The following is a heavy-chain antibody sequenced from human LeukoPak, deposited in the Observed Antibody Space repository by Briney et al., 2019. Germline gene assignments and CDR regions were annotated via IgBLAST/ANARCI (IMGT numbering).Heavy chain of an antibody. CDR3: ARAPKWPPPSPVLGEQMEYFDY. V-gene: IGHV4-39*07. J-gene: IGHJ4*02. Sequence: SETLSLTCTVSGGSISSSSYSWGWIRQPPGKGLEWIGIVYYSGSTYYNPSLKSRVTISVDTSKNQFSLKLSSVTAADTAVYYCARAPKWPPPSPVLGEQMEYFDYWGQGTLVTVSS. CDR1: GGSISSSSYS. D-gene: IGHD1/OR15-1a*01. CDR2: VYYSGST.